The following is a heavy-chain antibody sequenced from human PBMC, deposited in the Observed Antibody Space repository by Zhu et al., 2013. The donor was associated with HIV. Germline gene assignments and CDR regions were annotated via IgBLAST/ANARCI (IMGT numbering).Heavy chain of an antibody. CDR3: ARGAGYDSSGYYNDY. D-gene: IGHD3-22*01. V-gene: IGHV1-2*02. J-gene: IGHJ4*02. CDR1: GYTFSGHY. CDR2: INPKTGGT. Sequence: QVQVVQSGPEVGKPGASVTVSCKASGYTFSGHYLHWVRQAPGQGLEWMGWINPKTGGTTYAQKFQGRVTMTRDTSIRTAYMELSRLRSDDTAVYYCARGAGYDSSGYYNDYWGQGTLVTVSS.